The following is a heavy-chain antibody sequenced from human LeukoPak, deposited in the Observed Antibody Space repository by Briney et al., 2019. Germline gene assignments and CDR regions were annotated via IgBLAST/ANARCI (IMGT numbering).Heavy chain of an antibody. CDR3: AKELPHEYQLDYFDY. Sequence: PGGSLRLSCAASGFTFSSYGMHWVRQAPGKGLEWVAFIRYDGSNKYYADSVKGRFTISRDSSKNTLYLQMNSLRAEDTAVYYCAKELPHEYQLDYFDYWGQGTLVTVSS. J-gene: IGHJ4*02. V-gene: IGHV3-30*02. D-gene: IGHD2-2*01. CDR1: GFTFSSYG. CDR2: IRYDGSNK.